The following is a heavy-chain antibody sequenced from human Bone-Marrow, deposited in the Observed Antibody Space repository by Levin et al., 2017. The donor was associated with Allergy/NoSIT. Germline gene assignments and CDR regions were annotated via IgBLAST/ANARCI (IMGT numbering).Heavy chain of an antibody. CDR2: IRGSGDKT. D-gene: IGHD2-21*01. J-gene: IGHJ4*02. CDR3: AKDRAVPVALFDS. CDR1: GFVFSTYA. Sequence: GGSLRLSCAASGFVFSTYAMSWVRQAPGKGLEWVAAIRGSGDKTYYADSVQGRFTISRDNAKNTAYLQMDGLGAEDMATYYCAKDRAVPVALFDSWGQGTVVTVSS. V-gene: IGHV3-23*01.